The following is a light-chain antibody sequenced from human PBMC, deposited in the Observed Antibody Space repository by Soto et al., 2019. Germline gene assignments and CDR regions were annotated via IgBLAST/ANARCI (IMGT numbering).Light chain of an antibody. V-gene: IGKV3-20*01. CDR1: QSVFNNY. J-gene: IGKJ5*01. Sequence: EIALAQSPGTLSLSPGERATIAFMSSQSVFNNYLAWYQQKPGQAPRLLIYAASSRATDIPDRVSGIGSGTHFTLTISRLEPEDSAVYYCQQYGSSHPITFGQGTRLEIK. CDR2: AAS. CDR3: QQYGSSHPIT.